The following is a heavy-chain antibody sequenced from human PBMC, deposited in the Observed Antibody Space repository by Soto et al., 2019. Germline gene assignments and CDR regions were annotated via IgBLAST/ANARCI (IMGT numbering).Heavy chain of an antibody. J-gene: IGHJ4*02. Sequence: GGSLRLSCAASGFTFSSYSMNWVRQAPGKGLEWVSSISSSSSYIYYADSVKGRFTISRDNAKNSLCLQMNSLRAEDTAVYYCARSPYCSGGSCPYYFDYWGQGTLVTVSS. CDR2: ISSSSSYI. V-gene: IGHV3-21*01. D-gene: IGHD2-15*01. CDR3: ARSPYCSGGSCPYYFDY. CDR1: GFTFSSYS.